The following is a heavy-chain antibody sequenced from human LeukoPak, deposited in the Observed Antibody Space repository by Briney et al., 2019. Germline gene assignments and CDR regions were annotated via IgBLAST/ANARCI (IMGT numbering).Heavy chain of an antibody. CDR1: GGSFSGYY. CDR2: INHSGST. CDR3: ARGRYRHYYGSGSPPNDAFDI. J-gene: IGHJ3*02. D-gene: IGHD3-10*01. V-gene: IGHV4-34*01. Sequence: PSETLSLTCAVYGGSFSGYYWSWIRQPPGKGLEWIGEINHSGSTNYDPSLKSRVTISVDTSKNQFSLKLSSVTAADTAVHYCARGRYRHYYGSGSPPNDAFDIWGQGTMVTVSS.